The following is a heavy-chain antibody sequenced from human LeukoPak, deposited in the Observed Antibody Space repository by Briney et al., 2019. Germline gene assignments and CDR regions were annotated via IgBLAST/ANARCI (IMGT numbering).Heavy chain of an antibody. CDR3: ARAAPRDCTNGICWVDY. CDR1: GYSFTNDG. Sequence: GASLKVSCKASGYSFTNDGWTGVRQATGQGLEWRVWINANNGNTNYAHTLQGRVNMTRDTSTNTAYMELRSLRSADTAVYYCARAAPRDCTNGICWVDYWGQGTLVTVSS. CDR2: INANNGNT. V-gene: IGHV1-18*01. J-gene: IGHJ4*02. D-gene: IGHD2-8*01.